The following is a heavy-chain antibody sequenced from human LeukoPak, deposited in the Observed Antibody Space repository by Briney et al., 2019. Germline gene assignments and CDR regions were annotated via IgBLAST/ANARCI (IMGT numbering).Heavy chain of an antibody. Sequence: GGSLRLSCAASGFTFSNYEMSWVRQAPGKGLEWISYISSDGTTIYYSDSVKGRFTISRDNAKNSLYLQMNSLRAEDTAVYYCAELGITMIGGVWGKGTTVTISS. V-gene: IGHV3-48*03. CDR1: GFTFSNYE. CDR2: ISSDGTTI. D-gene: IGHD3-10*02. J-gene: IGHJ6*04. CDR3: AELGITMIGGV.